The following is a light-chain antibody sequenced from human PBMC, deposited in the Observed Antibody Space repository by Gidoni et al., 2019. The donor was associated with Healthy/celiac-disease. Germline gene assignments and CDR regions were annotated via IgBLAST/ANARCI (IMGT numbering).Light chain of an antibody. V-gene: IGKV1-5*03. CDR1: QSISSW. J-gene: IGKJ4*01. CDR3: QQYNSYPLT. Sequence: DIQMTQSPSILSESVGDRVNITCRASQSISSWLAWYQQKPGKAPNLLIYKASSLESGVPSRFSGSGSGTEFTLTISSLQPDDFATYYCQQYNSYPLTFGGGTKVEIK. CDR2: KAS.